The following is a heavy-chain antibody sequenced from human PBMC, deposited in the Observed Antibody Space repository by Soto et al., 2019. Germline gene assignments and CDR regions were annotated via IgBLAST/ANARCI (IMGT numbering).Heavy chain of an antibody. V-gene: IGHV3-30-3*01. J-gene: IGHJ3*02. CDR3: ARATVNTQDDAFDI. D-gene: IGHD4-17*01. Sequence: GGSLRLSCAASGFTFSSYAMHWVRQAPGKGLEWVAVISYDGSNKYYADSVKGRFTISRDNSKNTLYLQMNSLRAEDTAVYYCARATVNTQDDAFDIWGQGTMVTVSS. CDR2: ISYDGSNK. CDR1: GFTFSSYA.